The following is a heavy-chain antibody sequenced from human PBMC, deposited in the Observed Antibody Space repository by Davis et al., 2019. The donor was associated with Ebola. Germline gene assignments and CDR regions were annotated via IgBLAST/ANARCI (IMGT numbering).Heavy chain of an antibody. CDR3: ARDIRSYYGSGSYHYYYYYGMDV. V-gene: IGHV4-4*02. D-gene: IGHD3-10*01. CDR1: GGSISSSNW. J-gene: IGHJ6*02. Sequence: SETLSLTCAVSGGSISSSNWWSWVRQPPGKGLEWIGEIYHSGSTNYNPSLKSRVTISVDKSKNQFSLKLSSVTAADTAVYYCARDIRSYYGSGSYHYYYYYGMDVWGQGTTVTVSS. CDR2: IYHSGST.